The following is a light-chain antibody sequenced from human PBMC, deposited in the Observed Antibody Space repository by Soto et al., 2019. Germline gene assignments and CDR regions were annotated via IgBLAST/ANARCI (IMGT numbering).Light chain of an antibody. CDR2: RIF. V-gene: IGKV3-15*01. Sequence: EIVMTQSPGTLSVFPGERVTLSCRASQSVNGYLDWFLQKPGQAPRLVLQRIFTRAIGVPARFSGSGSETEFTLTISGLQSEDSGVYYCLQHYAWPWTIGQGTKV. CDR1: QSVNGY. J-gene: IGKJ1*01. CDR3: LQHYAWPWT.